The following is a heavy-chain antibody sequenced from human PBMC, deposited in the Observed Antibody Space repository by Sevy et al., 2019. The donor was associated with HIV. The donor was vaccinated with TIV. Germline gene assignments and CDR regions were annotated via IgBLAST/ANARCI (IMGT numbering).Heavy chain of an antibody. J-gene: IGHJ6*02. CDR2: IIPIFGTA. CDR3: ARAFVVVVAATHYYYGMDV. D-gene: IGHD2-15*01. CDR1: GGTFSSYA. Sequence: ASVKVSCKASGGTFSSYAISWVRQATGQGLEWMGGIIPIFGTANYAQKFQGRVTITADESTSTAYMELSSLRSEDTAVYYCARAFVVVVAATHYYYGMDVWGQGTTVTVSS. V-gene: IGHV1-69*13.